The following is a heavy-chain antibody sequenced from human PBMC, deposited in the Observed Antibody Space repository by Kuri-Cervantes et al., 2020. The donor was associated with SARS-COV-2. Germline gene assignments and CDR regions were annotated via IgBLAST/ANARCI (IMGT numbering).Heavy chain of an antibody. CDR1: GGSISSSNW. CDR3: ARLSTTTIFGVVIIDAMDV. D-gene: IGHD3-3*01. Sequence: SETLSLTCAVSGGSISSSNWWSWVRQPPGKGLEWIGEINHSGSTNYNPSLKSRVTISVDTSKNQFSLKLSSVTAADTAVYYCARLSTTTIFGVVIIDAMDVWGQGTTVTVSS. V-gene: IGHV4-4*02. J-gene: IGHJ6*02. CDR2: INHSGST.